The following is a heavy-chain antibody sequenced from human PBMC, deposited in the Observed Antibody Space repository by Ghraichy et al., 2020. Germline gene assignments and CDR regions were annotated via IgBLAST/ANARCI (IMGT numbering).Heavy chain of an antibody. J-gene: IGHJ4*02. D-gene: IGHD4-11*01. CDR3: AKSNFVVGYFDY. Sequence: LTCVASGFTFSSYAMSWVRQGPGKGLEWVSGIGASDGSTYDADSVKGRFTISRDNSKNTRYLQMNSLRAEETAVYYCAKSNFVVGYFDYWGQGTLVTVSS. V-gene: IGHV3-23*01. CDR1: GFTFSSYA. CDR2: IGASDGST.